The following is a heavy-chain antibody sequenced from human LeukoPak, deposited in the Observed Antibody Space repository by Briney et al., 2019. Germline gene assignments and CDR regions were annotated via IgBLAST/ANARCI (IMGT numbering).Heavy chain of an antibody. CDR2: IYYSGST. V-gene: IGHV4-59*01. CDR1: GGSISSYY. J-gene: IGHJ4*02. CDR3: ATYSTGLTVDY. Sequence: SETLSLTCTVSGGSISSYYWSWIRQPPGKGLEWIGYIYYSGSTNYNPSLKSRVTISVDTSKNQFSLKLSSVTAADTAVYYCATYSTGLTVDYWGQGTLVTVSS. D-gene: IGHD4-17*01.